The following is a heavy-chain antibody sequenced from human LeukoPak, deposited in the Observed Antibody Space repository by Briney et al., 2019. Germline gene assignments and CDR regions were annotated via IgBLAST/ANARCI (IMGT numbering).Heavy chain of an antibody. CDR1: GFTFTTYA. J-gene: IGHJ4*02. D-gene: IGHD5-18*01. Sequence: RGESLRLSCSASGFTFTTYAMSWLRQAPGKGLEWLSVIYSGGSTYYADSVKGRFTISRDNSKNTLYLQMNSLRAEDTAVYYCTTKRGYSYGYADWGQGTLVTVSS. CDR3: TTKRGYSYGYAD. V-gene: IGHV3-66*01. CDR2: IYSGGST.